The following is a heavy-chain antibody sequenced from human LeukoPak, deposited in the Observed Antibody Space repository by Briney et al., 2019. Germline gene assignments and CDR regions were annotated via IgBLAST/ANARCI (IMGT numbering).Heavy chain of an antibody. J-gene: IGHJ4*02. Sequence: GGSLRLSCAASGFTLSSYWMSSVRQAPGKGLEWVANIKQDGSEKYYVDSVKGRFTISRDNAKNSLYLQMNSLRAEDTAVYYCARPAQLVYYFDYWGQGTLVTVSS. D-gene: IGHD6-13*01. CDR3: ARPAQLVYYFDY. CDR1: GFTLSSYW. V-gene: IGHV3-7*01. CDR2: IKQDGSEK.